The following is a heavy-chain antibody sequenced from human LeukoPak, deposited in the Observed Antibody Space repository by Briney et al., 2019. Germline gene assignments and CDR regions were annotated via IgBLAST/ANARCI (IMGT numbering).Heavy chain of an antibody. V-gene: IGHV7-4-1*02. J-gene: IGHJ6*03. Sequence: ASVKVSCKASGYTFTGYYMHWVRQAPGQGLEWMGWINTNTGNPTYAQGFTGRFVFSLDTSVSTAYLQISSLKAEDTAVYYCARDPRSVATAMVSIPYYYYYMDVWGKGTTVTVSS. D-gene: IGHD5-18*01. CDR1: GYTFTGYY. CDR2: INTNTGNP. CDR3: ARDPRSVATAMVSIPYYYYYMDV.